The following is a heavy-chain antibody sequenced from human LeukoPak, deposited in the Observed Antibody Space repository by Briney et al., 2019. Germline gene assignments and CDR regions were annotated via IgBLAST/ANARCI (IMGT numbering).Heavy chain of an antibody. V-gene: IGHV3-30*01. J-gene: IGHJ6*03. D-gene: IGHD2-2*02. CDR1: GFTFSSYA. CDR2: ISYDGSNK. CDR3: ARDACSSTSCYNPEYYYYMDV. Sequence: GRSLRLSCAASGFTFSSYAMHWVRQAPGKGLEWVAVISYDGSNKYCADSVKGRFTISRDNSKNTLYLQMNSLRAEDTAVYYCARDACSSTSCYNPEYYYYMDVWGKGTTVTVSS.